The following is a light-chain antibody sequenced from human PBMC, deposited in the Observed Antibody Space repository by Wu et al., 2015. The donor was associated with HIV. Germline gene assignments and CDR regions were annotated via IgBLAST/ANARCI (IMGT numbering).Light chain of an antibody. Sequence: EIVMTQSPDTVSVSPGQRVTLSCRASKSVSFKLAWFRQKPGQAPRVIIYDASHRATGVPDRFSGLGFGTDFTLTINNVQSEDFAVYYCQQYNDWPCTFGQGTRLDIK. J-gene: IGKJ5*01. CDR2: DAS. V-gene: IGKV3-15*01. CDR3: QQYNDWPCT. CDR1: KSVSFK.